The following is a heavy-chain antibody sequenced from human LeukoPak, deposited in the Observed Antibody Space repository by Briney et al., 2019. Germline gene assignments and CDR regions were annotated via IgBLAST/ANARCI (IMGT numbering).Heavy chain of an antibody. CDR3: AGGGTRRYCNHFDC. CDR1: GGSINSDY. CDR2: IYTSGSA. J-gene: IGHJ5*01. V-gene: IGHV4-4*07. D-gene: IGHD2-8*02. Sequence: SETLSLTCTVSGGSINSDYWSWIRQPAGKGLEWIGRIYTSGSANYNPSLKSRVTMSVDTSKNQFSLRLSSVTAADTAVYYCAGGGTRRYCNHFDCWPQGTLV.